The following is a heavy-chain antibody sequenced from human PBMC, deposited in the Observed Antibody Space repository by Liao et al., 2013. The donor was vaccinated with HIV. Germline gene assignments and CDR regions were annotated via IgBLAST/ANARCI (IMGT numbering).Heavy chain of an antibody. D-gene: IGHD6-13*01. CDR3: ARGYSSSWYEGYYYYYMDV. Sequence: QVQLQESGPGLVKPSETLSLTCTVFGGSLDTYYWSWIRQSAGKGLEWIGRVYYSGSTNYNPSLKSRVTISVDTSKNQFSLKLSSVTAADTAVYYCARGYSSSWYEGYYYYYMDVWGKGTTVTVSS. J-gene: IGHJ6*03. CDR2: VYYSGST. V-gene: IGHV4-4*07. CDR1: GGSLDTYY.